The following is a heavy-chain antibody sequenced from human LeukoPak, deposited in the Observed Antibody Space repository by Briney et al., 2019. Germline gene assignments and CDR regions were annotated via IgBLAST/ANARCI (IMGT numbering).Heavy chain of an antibody. CDR2: MNSDGSST. Sequence: SGGSLRLSCAASGFTFTNYWMHWVRQAPGKGLVWVSRMNSDGSSTNYADPVKGRFTISRDNSKNTLYLQMNSLRAEDTAVYYCATIVPDVLATLTSDSWGQGTLVTVSS. CDR3: ATIVPDVLATLTSDS. J-gene: IGHJ4*02. CDR1: GFTFTNYW. V-gene: IGHV3-74*01. D-gene: IGHD2-15*01.